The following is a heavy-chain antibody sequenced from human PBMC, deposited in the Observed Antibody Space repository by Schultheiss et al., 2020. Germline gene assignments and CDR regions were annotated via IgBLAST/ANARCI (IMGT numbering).Heavy chain of an antibody. D-gene: IGHD5-18*01. CDR3: ARGPGNSYGYRYFDY. CDR1: GYTFTGYY. J-gene: IGHJ4*02. V-gene: IGHV1-2*02. Sequence: ASVKVSCKASGYTFTGYYMHWVRQAPGQGLEWMGWINPNSGGTNYAQKFQGRVTMTRDTSISTAYMELSRLRSDDTAVYYCARGPGNSYGYRYFDYWGQGTLVTVSS. CDR2: INPNSGGT.